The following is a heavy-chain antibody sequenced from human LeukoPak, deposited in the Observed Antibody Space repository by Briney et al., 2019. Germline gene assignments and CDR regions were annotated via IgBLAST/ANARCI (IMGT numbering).Heavy chain of an antibody. J-gene: IGHJ5*02. V-gene: IGHV4-59*06. CDR1: DGSISTYY. D-gene: IGHD1-26*01. Sequence: PSETLSLTCTVSDGSISTYYWSWIRQPPGKGLEWIGYIYYSGSTYYNPSLKSRVTISVDTSKNQFSLKLSSVTAADTAVYYCARQWVKSGMYNWFDPWGQGTLVTVSS. CDR2: IYYSGST. CDR3: ARQWVKSGMYNWFDP.